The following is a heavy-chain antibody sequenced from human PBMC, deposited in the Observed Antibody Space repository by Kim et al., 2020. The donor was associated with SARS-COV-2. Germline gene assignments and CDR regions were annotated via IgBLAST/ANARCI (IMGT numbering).Heavy chain of an antibody. D-gene: IGHD1-1*01. Sequence: GGSLRLSCAASGFTFSSYDMHWVRQAPGKGLEWVAVIWYDGSNKYYADSVKGRFTISRDNSKNTLYLQMNSLRAEDTAVYYCARDIPSGNWNEGAFDIWGQGTMVTVSS. CDR3: ARDIPSGNWNEGAFDI. V-gene: IGHV3-33*01. J-gene: IGHJ3*02. CDR1: GFTFSSYD. CDR2: IWYDGSNK.